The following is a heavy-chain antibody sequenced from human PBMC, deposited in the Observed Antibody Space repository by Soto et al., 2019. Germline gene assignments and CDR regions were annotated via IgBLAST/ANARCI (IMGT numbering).Heavy chain of an antibody. CDR1: GFTFSSYG. Sequence: GGSLRLSCAASGFTFSSYGMHWVRQAPGKGLEWVAVISYDGSNKYYADSVKGRFTISRDNSKNTLYLQMNSLRAEDTAVYYCAKDKTVATIRGDFDYWSQGTLVTVSS. V-gene: IGHV3-30*18. CDR2: ISYDGSNK. J-gene: IGHJ4*02. CDR3: AKDKTVATIRGDFDY. D-gene: IGHD5-12*01.